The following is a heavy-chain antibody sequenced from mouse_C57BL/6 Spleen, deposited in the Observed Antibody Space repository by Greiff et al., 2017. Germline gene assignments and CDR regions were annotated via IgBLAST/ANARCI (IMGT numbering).Heavy chain of an antibody. CDR2: IYPGSGST. V-gene: IGHV1-55*01. D-gene: IGHD1-1*01. Sequence: VQLQQPGAELVKPGASVKMSCKASGYTFTSYWITWVKQRPGQGLEWIGDIYPGSGSTNYNEKFKSKATLTVDTSSSTAYMQLSSLTSEDSAVYYCARWNRLLLPFFDYWGQGTTLTVSS. CDR3: ARWNRLLLPFFDY. J-gene: IGHJ2*01. CDR1: GYTFTSYW.